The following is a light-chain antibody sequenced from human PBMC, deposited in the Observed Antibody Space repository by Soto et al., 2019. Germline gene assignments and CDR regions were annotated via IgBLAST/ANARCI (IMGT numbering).Light chain of an antibody. CDR2: GAS. CDR1: QSVSSD. J-gene: IGKJ5*01. CDR3: QLYGISPH. Sequence: EIVMTQSPATLSVSPGERATLSCRASQSVSSDLAWYHQKPGQAPRLLIYGASTRATGIPVRFSGSGSGTDFTLTISRLEPEDFAVYYCQLYGISPHFGQGTRLEIK. V-gene: IGKV3-15*01.